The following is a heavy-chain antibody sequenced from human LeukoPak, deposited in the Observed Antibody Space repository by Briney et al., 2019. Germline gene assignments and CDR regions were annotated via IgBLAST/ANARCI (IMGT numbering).Heavy chain of an antibody. CDR3: ARDGIATEPYYYYGMDV. CDR2: IIPIFGTA. CDR1: GGTFSSYA. J-gene: IGHJ6*02. Sequence: ASVKVSCKASGGTFSSYAISWVRQAPGQGLEWMGGIIPIFGTANYAQKFQGRVTITADESTSTAYMELSSLRSEDTAVYYCARDGIATEPYYYYGMDVWGQGTTVTVSS. V-gene: IGHV1-69*01. D-gene: IGHD6-13*01.